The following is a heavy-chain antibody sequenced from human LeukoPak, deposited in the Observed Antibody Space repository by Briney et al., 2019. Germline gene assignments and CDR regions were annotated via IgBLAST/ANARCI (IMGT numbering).Heavy chain of an antibody. Sequence: GGSLRLSCAASGFTFSSYAMSWVRQAPGKGLEWVSAISGSGGSTYYADSVKGRFTISRDNAKNSVYLQMNSLRAEDAAVYYCARDGSAYYNENTGFRGEFDSWGQGALVIVSS. CDR2: ISGSGGST. CDR1: GFTFSSYA. CDR3: ARDGSAYYNENTGFRGEFDS. V-gene: IGHV3-23*01. J-gene: IGHJ4*02. D-gene: IGHD3-22*01.